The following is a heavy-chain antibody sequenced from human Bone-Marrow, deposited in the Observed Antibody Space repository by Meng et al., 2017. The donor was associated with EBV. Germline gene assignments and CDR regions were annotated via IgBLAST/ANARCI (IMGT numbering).Heavy chain of an antibody. CDR3: ASESGRGYTPDY. Sequence: QDKVVRDGAEVKRPGTSVKAACKTSGGPFSSDAISWVRQSPGQGLEWLGGLIPMFGAPNYAQKFQGRVTITADESTSTHYMELSSLRSEDTAVYYCASESGRGYTPDYWGQGTLVTVSS. V-gene: IGHV1-69*12. CDR2: LIPMFGAP. J-gene: IGHJ4*02. D-gene: IGHD3-10*01. CDR1: GGPFSSDA.